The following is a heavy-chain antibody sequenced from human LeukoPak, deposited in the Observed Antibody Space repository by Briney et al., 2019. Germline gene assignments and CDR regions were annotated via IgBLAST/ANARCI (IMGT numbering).Heavy chain of an antibody. V-gene: IGHV3-21*01. CDR3: ARDVVATTTKFDY. Sequence: PGGSLRLSCAASGFTFSSYSMNWVRQAPGKGLEWVSSISSSSSYIYYADSVRGRFTISRDNAKNSLYLQMNSLRAEDTAVYYCARDVVATTTKFDYWGQGTLVTVSS. J-gene: IGHJ4*02. CDR2: ISSSSSYI. D-gene: IGHD5-12*01. CDR1: GFTFSSYS.